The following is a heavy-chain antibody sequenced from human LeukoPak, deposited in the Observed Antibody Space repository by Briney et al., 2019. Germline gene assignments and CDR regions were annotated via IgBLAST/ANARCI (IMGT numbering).Heavy chain of an antibody. D-gene: IGHD2-2*01. Sequence: SETLSLTCTVSGGSISSYHWSWIRQPPGKGLEWIGYIYYSGSTNYNPPLKSRVTISVDTSKNQFSLKLSSVTAADTAVYYCARGGRKSGGYCSSTSGCGMDVWGQGTTVTVSS. CDR1: GGSISSYH. J-gene: IGHJ6*02. CDR3: ARGGRKSGGYCSSTSGCGMDV. V-gene: IGHV4-59*08. CDR2: IYYSGST.